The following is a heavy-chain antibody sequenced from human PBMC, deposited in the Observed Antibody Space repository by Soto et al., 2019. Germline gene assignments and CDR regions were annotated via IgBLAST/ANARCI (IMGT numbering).Heavy chain of an antibody. V-gene: IGHV1-18*01. Sequence: ASVTVSCQASGYTFTSYGISLVRQAPGQGLEWMGWISAYNGNTNYAQKLQGRVTMTTDTSTSTAYMELRSLRSDDTAVYYCAREPSRYCSGGSCYFNWFDPWGQGTLVTVSS. CDR3: AREPSRYCSGGSCYFNWFDP. CDR2: ISAYNGNT. D-gene: IGHD2-15*01. J-gene: IGHJ5*02. CDR1: GYTFTSYG.